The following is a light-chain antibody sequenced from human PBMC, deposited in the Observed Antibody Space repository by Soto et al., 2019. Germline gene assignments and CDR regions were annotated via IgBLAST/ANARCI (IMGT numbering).Light chain of an antibody. CDR3: AAWDDSLSGSWV. CDR2: TNN. Sequence: QSVLTQPPSASGTPGQRVTISCSGSSSNIGSNYVYWYQQLPGTAPKLLIYTNNQRPSGVPDRFSGSKSGTSASLAISGLRSADEADYYCAAWDDSLSGSWVFGGGTKLTVL. V-gene: IGLV1-47*01. J-gene: IGLJ3*02. CDR1: SSNIGSNY.